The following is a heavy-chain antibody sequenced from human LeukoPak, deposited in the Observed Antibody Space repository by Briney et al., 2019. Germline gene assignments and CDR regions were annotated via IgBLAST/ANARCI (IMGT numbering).Heavy chain of an antibody. CDR3: AREEGGYGDYDY. D-gene: IGHD4-17*01. CDR2: ISGGGST. J-gene: IGHJ4*02. V-gene: IGHV3-53*01. Sequence: GGSLRLSCAASGFTVSSNYMSWVRQAPGKGLEWVSVISGGGSTFYADSVKGRFTISRDTSKNTLYLQMNSLRAEDTAVYYCAREEGGYGDYDYWGQGTLVTVSS. CDR1: GFTVSSNY.